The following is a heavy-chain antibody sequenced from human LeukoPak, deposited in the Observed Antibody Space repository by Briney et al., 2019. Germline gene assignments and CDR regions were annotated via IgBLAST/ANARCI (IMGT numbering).Heavy chain of an antibody. CDR2: IGTAGDT. Sequence: GGSLRLSCAASGFTFSSYAMSWVRQAPGKGLEWVSAIGTAGDTYYPGSVKGRFTISRENAKNSLYLQMNSLRAGDTAVYYCARGGTVTSSSWSGGAFDIWGQGTMVTVSS. J-gene: IGHJ3*02. CDR1: GFTFSSYA. V-gene: IGHV3-13*01. D-gene: IGHD6-13*01. CDR3: ARGGTVTSSSWSGGAFDI.